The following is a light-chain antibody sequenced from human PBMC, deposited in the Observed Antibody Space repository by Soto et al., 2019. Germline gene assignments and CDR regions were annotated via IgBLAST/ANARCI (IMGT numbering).Light chain of an antibody. V-gene: IGKV3-11*01. CDR3: QQRSNWPIT. J-gene: IGKJ5*01. Sequence: EIVLTQSLGTLSLSPGERATLSCRARQSVIASYLAWYKQKPGQAPSPLIYGASNRATGIPARFSGGGCGTSFPLTISSLGPEDFSVYYWQQRSNWPITFGQGKRLDI. CDR1: QSVIASY. CDR2: GAS.